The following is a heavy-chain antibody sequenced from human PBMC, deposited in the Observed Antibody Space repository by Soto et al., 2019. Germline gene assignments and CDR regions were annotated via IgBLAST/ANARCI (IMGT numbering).Heavy chain of an antibody. J-gene: IGHJ4*02. CDR1: GFAFSDSA. D-gene: IGHD2-21*01. Sequence: EVQLVESGGGLVQPGGSLKLSCAASGFAFSDSAMHWVRQASGKGLEWIGRVRGKRGNDGTAYAASVKGRFTISRDDSKTTTYLQMNSLKVEDTAVYYCTRRRDWAAVDPLDYWGQGTLVTVSS. CDR3: TRRRDWAAVDPLDY. V-gene: IGHV3-73*02. CDR2: VRGKRGNDGT.